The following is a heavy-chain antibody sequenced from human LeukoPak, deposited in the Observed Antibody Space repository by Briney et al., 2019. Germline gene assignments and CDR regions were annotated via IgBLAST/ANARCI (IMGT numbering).Heavy chain of an antibody. D-gene: IGHD3-3*01. CDR3: AKAYSIFGVAQLVNDY. CDR1: GFTFSSYA. CDR2: ISYDGSNK. J-gene: IGHJ4*02. V-gene: IGHV3-30-3*01. Sequence: PGGSLRLSCAASGFTFSSYAMHWVRQAPGKGLEWVAVISYDGSNKYYADSVKGRFTISRDNSKNTLYLQMNSLRAEDTAVYYCAKAYSIFGVAQLVNDYWGQGTLVTVSS.